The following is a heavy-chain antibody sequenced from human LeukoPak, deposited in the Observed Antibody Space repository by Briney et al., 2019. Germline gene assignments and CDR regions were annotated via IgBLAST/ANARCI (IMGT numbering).Heavy chain of an antibody. V-gene: IGHV1-2*02. CDR1: GYTFTGYY. Sequence: ASVKVSCKASGYTFTGYYMHWVRQAPGQGLEWMGWINPNSGGTNYAQKLQGRVTMTTDTSTSTAYMELRSLRSDDTAVYYCARDQLTGDPSGDYWGQGTLVTVSS. D-gene: IGHD7-27*01. J-gene: IGHJ4*02. CDR3: ARDQLTGDPSGDY. CDR2: INPNSGGT.